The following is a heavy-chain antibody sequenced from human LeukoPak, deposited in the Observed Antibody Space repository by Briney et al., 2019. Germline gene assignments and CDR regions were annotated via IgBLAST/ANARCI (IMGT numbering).Heavy chain of an antibody. J-gene: IGHJ5*02. Sequence: GGSLRLSCAASGFTFSSYWMSWVRQAPGKGLEWVANIKQDGSEKYYVDSVEGRFVISRDNDKNSVSLQLNSPRVEDTAVYYCARADSYSWYGTWGQGTLVTVSS. CDR3: ARADSYSWYGT. D-gene: IGHD5-12*01. CDR1: GFTFSSYW. CDR2: IKQDGSEK. V-gene: IGHV3-7*01.